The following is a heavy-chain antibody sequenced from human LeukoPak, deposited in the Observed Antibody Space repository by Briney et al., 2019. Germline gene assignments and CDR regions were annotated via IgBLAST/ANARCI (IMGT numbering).Heavy chain of an antibody. V-gene: IGHV3-7*01. CDR2: IRQDGSDK. CDR1: GFTFSTYW. Sequence: GGSLRLSCAASGFTFSTYWMSWVRQAPGKGLEWVANIRQDGSDKYYVDSVKGRFTISRDNAKNSLYLQMNSLRAEDTAVYYCARDGGSAIPFDYWGQGTLVTVSS. CDR3: ARDGGSAIPFDY. J-gene: IGHJ4*02.